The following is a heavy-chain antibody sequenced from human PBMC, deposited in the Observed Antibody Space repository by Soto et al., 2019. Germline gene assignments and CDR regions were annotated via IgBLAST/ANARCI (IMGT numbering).Heavy chain of an antibody. CDR2: IIPIFRTP. V-gene: IGHV1-69*12. J-gene: IGHJ6*02. D-gene: IGHD5-12*01. CDR1: GVTFNTFA. Sequence: QVQLVQSGAEVKMPGSSVKVSCKASGVTFNTFAISWVRQAPGQGLECLGGIIPIFRTPDYAQKFQGRVTIIADESASTAYMELSSLRSEDTAVYYCARDKERQRLGGNYYYAMDIWGQGTTVTVSS. CDR3: ARDKERQRLGGNYYYAMDI.